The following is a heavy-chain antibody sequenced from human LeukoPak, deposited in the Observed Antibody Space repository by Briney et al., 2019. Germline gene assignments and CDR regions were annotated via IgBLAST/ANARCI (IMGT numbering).Heavy chain of an antibody. CDR3: ARQGSETYEY. D-gene: IGHD2-15*01. CDR2: IYYSGST. J-gene: IGHJ4*02. V-gene: IGHV4-39*01. CDR1: GGSISSSSFY. Sequence: PSETLSLTGSVSGGSISSSSFYWDWIRQPPGKGLEWIGNIYYSGSTYYNPSLKSRVTISEDTSKTQFSLKLSSVTAADTAVYFCARQGSETYEYWGQGTLVTVSS.